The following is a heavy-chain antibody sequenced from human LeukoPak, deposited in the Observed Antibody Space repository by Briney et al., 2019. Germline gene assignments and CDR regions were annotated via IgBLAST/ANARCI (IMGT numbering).Heavy chain of an antibody. CDR1: GFTFSSYG. D-gene: IGHD6-6*01. CDR2: IWYDGSNK. V-gene: IGHV3-33*01. CDR3: ARPGQPLRSSSYFDL. J-gene: IGHJ2*01. Sequence: GGSLRLSCTASGFTFSSYGMHWVRQAPGKGLEWVAVIWYDGSNKYYADSVKGRFTISRDNSKNTLYLQMNSLRAEDTAVYYCARPGQPLRSSSYFDLWGRGTLVTVSS.